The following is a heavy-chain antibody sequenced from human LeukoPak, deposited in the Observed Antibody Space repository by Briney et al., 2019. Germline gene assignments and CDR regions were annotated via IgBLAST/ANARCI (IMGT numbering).Heavy chain of an antibody. J-gene: IGHJ3*02. V-gene: IGHV4-30-4*01. CDR2: IYYSGST. CDR1: GGSISSGDYY. D-gene: IGHD3-22*01. Sequence: PSETLSLTCTVSGGSISSGDYYWSWIRQPPGTGLEWIGYIYYSGSTYYNPSLKSRVTISVDTSKNQFSLKLSSVTAADTAVYYCARDTEYYDSSGYGAFDIWGQGTMVTVSS. CDR3: ARDTEYYDSSGYGAFDI.